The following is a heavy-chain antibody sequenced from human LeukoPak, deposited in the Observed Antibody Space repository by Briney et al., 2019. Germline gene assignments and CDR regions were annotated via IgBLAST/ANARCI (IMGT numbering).Heavy chain of an antibody. Sequence: PSETLSLTCTVSGGSISSEGFYWSWIRQPAGKGLEWIGRIYSSVSTNYNPSLKSRVTISVDTSKNQFSLKLSSVTAADTAVYYCARWGYYYDSSGYYSFDYWGQGTLVTVSS. CDR1: GGSISSEGFY. V-gene: IGHV4-61*02. D-gene: IGHD3-22*01. J-gene: IGHJ4*02. CDR2: IYSSVST. CDR3: ARWGYYYDSSGYYSFDY.